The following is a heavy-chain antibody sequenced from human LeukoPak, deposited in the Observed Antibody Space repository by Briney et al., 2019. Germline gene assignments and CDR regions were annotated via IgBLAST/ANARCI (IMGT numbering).Heavy chain of an antibody. CDR3: ASGDGYLQPY. D-gene: IGHD2-21*01. V-gene: IGHV3-53*01. CDR2: IHYDGKI. CDR1: GFIFNNAW. Sequence: GGSLRLSCAGSGFIFNNAWMSWVRQAPGKGLEWVSIIHYDGKIRYAGSVGGRFTIYRDDSENTLFLQMNSLRVDDTAVYFCASGDGYLQPYWGQGTLVTVSS. J-gene: IGHJ4*02.